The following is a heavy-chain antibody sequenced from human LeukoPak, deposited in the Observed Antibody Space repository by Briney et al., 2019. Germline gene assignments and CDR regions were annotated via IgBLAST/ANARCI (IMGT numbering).Heavy chain of an antibody. CDR1: GYTFTGYY. Sequence: ASVKVSCKASGYTFTGYYMHWVRQAPGQGLEWMGWINPNSGGTNYAQKFQGRVTMTRDTSISTAYMELSRLRSDDTAVYYCARTYYYDSSGYFRDGYYFDYWGQGTLVTVSS. D-gene: IGHD3-22*01. J-gene: IGHJ4*02. CDR2: INPNSGGT. V-gene: IGHV1-2*02. CDR3: ARTYYYDSSGYFRDGYYFDY.